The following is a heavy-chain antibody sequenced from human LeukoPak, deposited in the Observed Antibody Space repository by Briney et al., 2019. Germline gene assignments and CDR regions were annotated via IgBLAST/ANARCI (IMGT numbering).Heavy chain of an antibody. Sequence: SETLSLTCAVYGGSFSGYYWSWIRQPPGKGLEWIGEINHSGSTNYNPSLKSRVTISVDTSKNQFSLKLSSVTAADTAVYYCARLCPQSRYFDYYFDYWGQGTLVTVSS. CDR2: INHSGST. D-gene: IGHD3-9*01. J-gene: IGHJ4*02. V-gene: IGHV4-34*01. CDR1: GGSFSGYY. CDR3: ARLCPQSRYFDYYFDY.